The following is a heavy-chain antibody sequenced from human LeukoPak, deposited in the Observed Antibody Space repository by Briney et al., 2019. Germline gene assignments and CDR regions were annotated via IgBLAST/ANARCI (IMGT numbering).Heavy chain of an antibody. D-gene: IGHD3-16*02. Sequence: PGGSLRLSCAASGFTVSSNYMSWVRQAPGKGLEWVSILYSGGYRYYADSVKGRFTISGDTSKNTLFLQMNNLRVEDTALYYCTRSDRSGYNDYWGQGTLVTVSS. CDR2: LYSGGYR. CDR3: TRSDRSGYNDY. CDR1: GFTVSSNY. V-gene: IGHV3-66*01. J-gene: IGHJ4*02.